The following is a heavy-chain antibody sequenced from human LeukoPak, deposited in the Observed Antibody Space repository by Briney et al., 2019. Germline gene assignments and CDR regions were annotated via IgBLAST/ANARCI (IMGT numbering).Heavy chain of an antibody. Sequence: SETLSLTCTVSGVSVISGNYYWGWVRQPPGKRLEWIGSWHHSGITDYNPSLKSRVTIVADTSKNQFCLKLASVAAAASAVYFCARQYEFWGQGTLVTVSS. J-gene: IGHJ4*02. V-gene: IGHV4-39*01. CDR2: WHHSGIT. CDR1: GVSVISGNYY. CDR3: ARQYEF. D-gene: IGHD3-10*01.